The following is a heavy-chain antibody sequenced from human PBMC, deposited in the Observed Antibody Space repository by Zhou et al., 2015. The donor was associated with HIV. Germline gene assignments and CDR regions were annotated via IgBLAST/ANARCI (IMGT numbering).Heavy chain of an antibody. J-gene: IGHJ4*02. D-gene: IGHD6-19*01. CDR3: AREAGGWYHLDF. CDR2: VNPETGAT. Sequence: QVQLVESGTAVKKPGASVRVSCKASGYSFTSYYITWVRHAPGQRLEWMGWVNPETGATLYEQKFQGRVTMTRDLSITTTYMELSWLRSDDTALYYCAREAGGWYHLDFWGQGTLVPVSS. V-gene: IGHV1-2*02. CDR1: GYSFTSYY.